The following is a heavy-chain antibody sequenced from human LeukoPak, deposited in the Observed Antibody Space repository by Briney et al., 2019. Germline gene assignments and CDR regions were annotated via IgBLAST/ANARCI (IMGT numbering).Heavy chain of an antibody. J-gene: IGHJ4*02. CDR2: IIDSGDIT. CDR1: GFTFSSYA. Sequence: GGSLRLSCEASGFTFSSYAMSWVRQAPGKGLEWVSGIIDSGDITYYANSVKGRFTISRDNSKNTLYLQMNSLKTEDTAVYYCTRPYYDYLTGYYSDYWGQGTLVTVSS. V-gene: IGHV3-23*01. CDR3: TRPYYDYLTGYYSDY. D-gene: IGHD3-9*01.